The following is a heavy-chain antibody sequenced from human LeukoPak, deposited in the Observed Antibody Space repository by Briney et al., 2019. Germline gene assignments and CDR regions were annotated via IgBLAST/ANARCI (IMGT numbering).Heavy chain of an antibody. CDR3: AKGAPLAGDWFDP. D-gene: IGHD3-10*01. J-gene: IGHJ5*02. V-gene: IGHV3-23*01. Sequence: PGGSLRLSCAASGFTFNSDAMSWVRQAPGKGREWVSAISGSGDSTYYADSVRGRFTISRDNSKNTLYLQMNSLRAEDTALYYCAKGAPLAGDWFDPWGQGTLVTVSS. CDR2: ISGSGDST. CDR1: GFTFNSDA.